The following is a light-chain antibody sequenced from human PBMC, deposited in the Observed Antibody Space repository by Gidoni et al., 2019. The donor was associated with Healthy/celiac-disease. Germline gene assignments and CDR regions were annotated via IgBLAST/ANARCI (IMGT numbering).Light chain of an antibody. CDR3: QEYYSHLT. V-gene: IGKV1-8*01. CDR2: AAS. Sequence: MLITQSPSSPSASTGDRATITCPASQSISSYVACYQQKPEKAHKLLNYAASTLPSGVPSWFSGSGCGKDFTLTISWLQAEDFASYYCQEYYSHLTFGQGTKLEIK. J-gene: IGKJ2*01. CDR1: QSISSY.